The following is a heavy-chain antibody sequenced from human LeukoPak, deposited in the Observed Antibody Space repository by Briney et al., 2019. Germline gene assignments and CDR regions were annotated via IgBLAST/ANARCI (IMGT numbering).Heavy chain of an antibody. J-gene: IGHJ6*02. CDR2: IYYSGST. D-gene: IGHD6-19*01. CDR3: AREVYSSGWYFYGMDV. Sequence: PSETLSLTCTVAGGSISSYYWSWIRQPPGKGLEWIGYIYYSGSTNYNPSLKSRVTVSVDTSKNQCSLKLSSVTAADTAVYYCAREVYSSGWYFYGMDVWGQGTTVTVSS. V-gene: IGHV4-59*01. CDR1: GGSISSYY.